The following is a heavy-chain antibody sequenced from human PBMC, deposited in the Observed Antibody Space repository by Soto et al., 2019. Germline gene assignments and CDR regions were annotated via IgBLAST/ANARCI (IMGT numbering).Heavy chain of an antibody. Sequence: SVKVSCKASGGTFSSYAISWVRQAPGQGLEWMEGIIPIFGTANYAQEFQGRVTITADKSTSTAYMELSSLRSEDTAVYYCARSLDGALMVYAIPISYYYGMDVWGQGTTVTVSS. CDR3: ARSLDGALMVYAIPISYYYGMDV. D-gene: IGHD2-8*01. CDR1: GGTFSSYA. V-gene: IGHV1-69*06. CDR2: IIPIFGTA. J-gene: IGHJ6*02.